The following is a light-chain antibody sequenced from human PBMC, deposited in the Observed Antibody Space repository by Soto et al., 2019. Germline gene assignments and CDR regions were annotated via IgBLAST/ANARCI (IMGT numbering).Light chain of an antibody. CDR1: QSFSSSY. J-gene: IGKJ5*01. CDR3: QQYGNSIPIT. Sequence: EIVLTQSPGTLSLSPGERATLSCRASQSFSSSYLAWYQQKPGQAPRLLIYGAFSRATGIPDRFSGSGSGTDFTLTISRLEPEEFAVYYCQQYGNSIPITFGQGTRLEIK. CDR2: GAF. V-gene: IGKV3-20*01.